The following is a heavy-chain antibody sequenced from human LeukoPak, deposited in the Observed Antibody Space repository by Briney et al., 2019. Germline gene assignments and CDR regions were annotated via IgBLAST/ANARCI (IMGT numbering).Heavy chain of an antibody. J-gene: IGHJ4*02. Sequence: PAETLSLTCAVYGGSFSGYYWSWIRQPPGKGLEWNGEINHSGSTNYNPSLKSRVTISVDTSKNQFSLKLSSVTAADTAVYYCARGRAPIFGWGQGTLVTVSS. D-gene: IGHD2-21*01. CDR2: INHSGST. V-gene: IGHV4-34*01. CDR1: GGSFSGYY. CDR3: ARGRAPIFG.